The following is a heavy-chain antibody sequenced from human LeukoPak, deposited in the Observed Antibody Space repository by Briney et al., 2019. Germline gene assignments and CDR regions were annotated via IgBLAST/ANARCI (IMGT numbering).Heavy chain of an antibody. Sequence: SVKVSCKASGGTFSSYAISWVRQAPGQGLEWMGGIIPIFGTANYAQKFQGRVTITADKSTSTAYMELSSLRSEDTAVYYCARDPYGDYGPAPIYFDYWGQGTLVTVSS. CDR1: GGTFSSYA. D-gene: IGHD4-17*01. CDR2: IIPIFGTA. V-gene: IGHV1-69*06. J-gene: IGHJ4*02. CDR3: ARDPYGDYGPAPIYFDY.